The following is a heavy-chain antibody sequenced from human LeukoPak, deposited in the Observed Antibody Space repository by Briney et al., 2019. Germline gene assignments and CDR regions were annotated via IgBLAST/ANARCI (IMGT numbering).Heavy chain of an antibody. Sequence: GESLKVSCKASGYTFNSYGITWVRQAPGQGLEWMGWISGYNGNTRYAKKLQGRVTLTTDTSTNTAYMELRSLRSDDTAVYYCARFVDIVTTDGAHLFDIWGQGTMVTVSS. V-gene: IGHV1-18*01. J-gene: IGHJ3*02. CDR1: GYTFNSYG. D-gene: IGHD5-12*01. CDR3: ARFVDIVTTDGAHLFDI. CDR2: ISGYNGNT.